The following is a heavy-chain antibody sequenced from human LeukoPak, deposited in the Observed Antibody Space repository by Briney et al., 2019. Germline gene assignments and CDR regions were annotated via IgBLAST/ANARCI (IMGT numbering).Heavy chain of an antibody. CDR1: GYTFTSYY. J-gene: IGHJ4*02. CDR3: ARDSAQALYYYDSGGYYYFDY. Sequence: ASVKVSCKASGYTFTSYYMHWVRQAPGQGLEWMGWINPNSGGTNYAQKFQGRVTMTRDTSISTAYMELGRLRSDDTAFYYCARDSAQALYYYDSGGYYYFDYWGQGTLVTVSS. CDR2: INPNSGGT. D-gene: IGHD3-22*01. V-gene: IGHV1-2*02.